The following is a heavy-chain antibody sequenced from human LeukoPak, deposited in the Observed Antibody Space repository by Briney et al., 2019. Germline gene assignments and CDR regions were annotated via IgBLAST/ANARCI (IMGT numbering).Heavy chain of an antibody. V-gene: IGHV3-23*01. CDR3: ARDRYVGTTTAGDSDS. D-gene: IGHD1-26*01. Sequence: HTGGSLRLSCAASGFTFSSYAMSWVRQAPGKGLEWVSAISGSGGSTYYADSVKGRFTISRDNAKNSLYLQMNSLRAEDTAVYYCARDRYVGTTTAGDSDSWGQGTLVTVSS. CDR1: GFTFSSYA. CDR2: ISGSGGST. J-gene: IGHJ4*02.